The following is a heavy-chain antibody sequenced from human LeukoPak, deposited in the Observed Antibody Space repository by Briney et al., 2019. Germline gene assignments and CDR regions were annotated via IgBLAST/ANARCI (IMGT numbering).Heavy chain of an antibody. CDR1: KYTLTELS. Sequence: VKVSCKVSKYTLTELSMHWVRQAPGKGLEWMGGFDPEDGETIYAQKFQGRVTMTEDTSTDTAYMELSSLRSGDTAVYYCARVAYSYGYFDYWGQGTLVTVSS. CDR2: FDPEDGET. J-gene: IGHJ4*02. CDR3: ARVAYSYGYFDY. V-gene: IGHV1-24*01. D-gene: IGHD5-18*01.